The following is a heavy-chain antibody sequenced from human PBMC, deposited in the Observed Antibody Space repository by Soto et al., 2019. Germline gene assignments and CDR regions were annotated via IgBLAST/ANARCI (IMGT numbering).Heavy chain of an antibody. J-gene: IGHJ5*02. Sequence: QITLKESGPTLVKPTQTLTLTCTFSGFSLSTSGVGVGWIRQPPGKALEWLALIYWDDDKRYSPSLKSRLTITKDTSKNQVVLTMTNMDPVDTATYYFAHSFYGDYDGNWFDPWGQGTLVTVSS. CDR3: AHSFYGDYDGNWFDP. CDR2: IYWDDDK. V-gene: IGHV2-5*02. CDR1: GFSLSTSGVG. D-gene: IGHD4-17*01.